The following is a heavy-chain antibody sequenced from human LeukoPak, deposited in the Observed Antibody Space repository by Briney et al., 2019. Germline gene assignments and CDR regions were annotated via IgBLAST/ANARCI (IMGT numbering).Heavy chain of an antibody. V-gene: IGHV4-34*01. CDR3: SSGWYGAVDY. CDR1: GGSFSGYY. J-gene: IGHJ4*02. CDR2: INHSGST. Sequence: SETLSLTCAVYGGSFSGYYWSWIRQPPGKGLEWIGEINHSGSTNYNPSLKSRVTISVDTSKNQFSLKLSSVTAADTAVYYCSSGWYGAVDYWGQGTLVTVSS. D-gene: IGHD6-19*01.